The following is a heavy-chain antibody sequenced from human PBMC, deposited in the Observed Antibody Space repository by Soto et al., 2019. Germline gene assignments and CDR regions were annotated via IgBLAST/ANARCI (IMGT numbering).Heavy chain of an antibody. CDR2: ISSSGSTI. CDR1: GFTFSDYD. D-gene: IGHD5-18*01. Sequence: GGSLRLPSAASGFTFSDYDISWIRQAPGKGLEWVSYISSSGSTIYYADSVKGRFTISRDNAKNSLYLQMNSLRAEDTAVYYCARDPGYSYGFDYWGQGTLVTVSS. J-gene: IGHJ4*02. CDR3: ARDPGYSYGFDY. V-gene: IGHV3-11*01.